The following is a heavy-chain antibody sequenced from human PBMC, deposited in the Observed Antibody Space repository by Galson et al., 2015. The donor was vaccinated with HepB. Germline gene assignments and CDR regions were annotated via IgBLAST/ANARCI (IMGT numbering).Heavy chain of an antibody. CDR1: GFTVSSNY. CDR2: IYSGGST. D-gene: IGHD6-13*01. CDR3: ARGRGAAAGTPFDFDY. Sequence: SLRLSCAASGFTVSSNYMSWVRQAPGKGLEWVSVIYSGGSTYYADSVKGRFSISRDNSKNTLYLQMNSLRAEDTAVYYCARGRGAAAGTPFDFDYWGQGTLVTVSS. V-gene: IGHV3-66*01. J-gene: IGHJ4*02.